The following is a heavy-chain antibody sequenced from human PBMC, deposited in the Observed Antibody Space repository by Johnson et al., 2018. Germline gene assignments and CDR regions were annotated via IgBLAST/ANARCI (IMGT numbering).Heavy chain of an antibody. V-gene: IGHV3-30*18. CDR2: ISYDGSNK. CDR3: AKGQRGYSYGFYYYYYMDV. D-gene: IGHD5-18*01. Sequence: QVQLVQSGGGVVKPGRSLRLSCAASGFTFSSYGMHWVRQAPGKGLEWVAVISYDGSNKYYADSVKGRFTISRDNSKNTLYLQMNSLMGEETAVYYWAKGQRGYSYGFYYYYYMDVWGKGTTVTVSS. CDR1: GFTFSSYG. J-gene: IGHJ6*03.